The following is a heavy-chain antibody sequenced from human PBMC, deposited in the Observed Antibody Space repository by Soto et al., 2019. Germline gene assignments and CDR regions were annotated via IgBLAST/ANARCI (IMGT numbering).Heavy chain of an antibody. Sequence: QVQLVQSGAEVKKPGASVKVSCKASGYTFTSYGITWVRQAPGQGLEWMGWINAYNGKTQYAQKLQGRVTMTTDTATRTAYVELRSLRSDDTAMYYCAGVKSVAGGKYDFDYWGQGTLVTVSS. D-gene: IGHD6-13*01. CDR2: INAYNGKT. J-gene: IGHJ4*02. CDR1: GYTFTSYG. CDR3: AGVKSVAGGKYDFDY. V-gene: IGHV1-18*01.